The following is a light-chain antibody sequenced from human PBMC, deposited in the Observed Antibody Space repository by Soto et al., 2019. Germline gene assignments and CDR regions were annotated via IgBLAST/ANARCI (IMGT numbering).Light chain of an antibody. Sequence: DIQLTQSPSFLSASVGDRVTITCRASQGINNYLAWYQQKAGKAPKLLIYAASTLQSGVPSRFSGSGSGTEFTLTISSLQPEDFATYYCQQVNSYPITFGQGTRL. CDR3: QQVNSYPIT. J-gene: IGKJ5*01. CDR1: QGINNY. CDR2: AAS. V-gene: IGKV1-9*01.